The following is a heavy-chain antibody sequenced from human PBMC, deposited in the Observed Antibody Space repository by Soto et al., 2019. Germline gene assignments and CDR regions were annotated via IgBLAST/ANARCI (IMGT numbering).Heavy chain of an antibody. J-gene: IGHJ6*02. D-gene: IGHD3-3*01. V-gene: IGHV3-73*02. CDR1: GFTFSGSA. CDR2: IRDKVNKYAT. CDR3: GYDFLSCYYSVGQTSGMDV. Sequence: EVQLVESGGGLVQPGGSLKLSCAASGFTFSGSAIHWVRQASGKGLEWVGRIRDKVNKYATAYAASVTGRFTISRDDSKNMALLQMNSLKTDGPAVYYWGYDFLSCYYSVGQTSGMDVWGQGTTVTVSS.